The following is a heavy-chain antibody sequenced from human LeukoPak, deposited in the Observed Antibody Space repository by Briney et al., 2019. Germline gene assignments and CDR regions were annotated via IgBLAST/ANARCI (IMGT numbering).Heavy chain of an antibody. V-gene: IGHV3-30*03. CDR3: ARVRERIVVVPAASSPYYYYYMDV. CDR1: GFTFSSYG. Sequence: GGSLRLSCAASGFTFSSYGMHWVRQAPGKGLEWVAVISYDGSNKYYADSVKGRFTISRDNAKNSLYLQMNSLRAEDTAVYYCARVRERIVVVPAASSPYYYYYMDVWGKGTTVTVSS. J-gene: IGHJ6*03. D-gene: IGHD2-2*01. CDR2: ISYDGSNK.